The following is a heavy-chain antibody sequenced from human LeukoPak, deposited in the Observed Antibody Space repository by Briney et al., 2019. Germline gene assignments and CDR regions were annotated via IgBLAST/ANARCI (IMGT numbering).Heavy chain of an antibody. D-gene: IGHD1-26*01. CDR3: AREAWGELLILDAFDI. CDR1: GYSISSGYY. J-gene: IGHJ3*02. Sequence: SSETLSLTCTVSGYSISSGYYWGWIRQPPGKGLEWIGSIYHSGSTYYNPSLKSRVTISVDTSKNQFSLKLSSVTAADTAVYYCAREAWGELLILDAFDIWGQGTMVTVSS. V-gene: IGHV4-38-2*02. CDR2: IYHSGST.